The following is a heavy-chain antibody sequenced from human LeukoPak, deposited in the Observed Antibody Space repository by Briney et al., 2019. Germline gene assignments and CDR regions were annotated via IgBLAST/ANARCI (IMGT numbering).Heavy chain of an antibody. V-gene: IGHV3-53*01. Sequence: PGGSLRLSCAASGFTVSSNYMSRVRQAPGKGLEWVSVIYSGGSTYYADSVKGRFTISRDNSKNTLYLQMNSLRAEDTAVYYCARLIHYYDSSGYYFDYWGQGTLVTVSS. CDR3: ARLIHYYDSSGYYFDY. CDR1: GFTVSSNY. D-gene: IGHD3-22*01. J-gene: IGHJ4*02. CDR2: IYSGGST.